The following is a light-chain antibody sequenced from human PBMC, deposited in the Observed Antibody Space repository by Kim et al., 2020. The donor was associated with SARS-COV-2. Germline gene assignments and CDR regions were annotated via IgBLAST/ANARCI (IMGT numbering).Light chain of an antibody. V-gene: IGKV2-30*02. J-gene: IGKJ4*01. CDR2: KVS. Sequence: DVVMTQSPLSLPVTLGQPASISCRSSQSLVHSDGNTYLNWFQQRPGQSPRRLIYKVSNRDSGVPDRFSGSGSGTDFTLKIGRVEAEDGGVNYCMKGTHKPRTFGGGTKVDIK. CDR3: MKGTHKPRT. CDR1: QSLVHSDGNTY.